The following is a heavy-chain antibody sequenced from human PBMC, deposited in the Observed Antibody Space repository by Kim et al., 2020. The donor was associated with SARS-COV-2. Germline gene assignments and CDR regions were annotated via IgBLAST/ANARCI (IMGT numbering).Heavy chain of an antibody. V-gene: IGHV4-34*01. Sequence: SETLSLTCAVYGGSFSGYYWSWIRQPPGKGLEWIGEINHSGSTNYNPSLKSRVTISVDTSKNQFSLKLSSVTAADTAVYYCAREGKQWLVRWFDPWGQGTLVTVSS. CDR2: INHSGST. J-gene: IGHJ5*02. D-gene: IGHD6-19*01. CDR1: GGSFSGYY. CDR3: AREGKQWLVRWFDP.